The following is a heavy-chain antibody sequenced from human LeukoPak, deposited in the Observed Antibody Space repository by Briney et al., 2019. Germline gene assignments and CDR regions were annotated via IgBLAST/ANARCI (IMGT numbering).Heavy chain of an antibody. V-gene: IGHV3-30-3*01. CDR3: TRARGSSGWPTYFDY. J-gene: IGHJ4*02. D-gene: IGHD6-19*01. Sequence: GRSLRLSCAASGFTFSSYAMHWVRQAPGKGLEWVAVISYDGSNKYYADSVKGRFTISRDNSKNTLYLQMNSLKTEDTAVYYCTRARGSSGWPTYFDYWGQGTLVTVSS. CDR2: ISYDGSNK. CDR1: GFTFSSYA.